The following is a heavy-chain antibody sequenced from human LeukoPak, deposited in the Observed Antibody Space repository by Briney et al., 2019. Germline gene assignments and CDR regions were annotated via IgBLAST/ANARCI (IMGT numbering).Heavy chain of an antibody. CDR1: GFTFSSYS. Sequence: GGSLRLSCTASGFTFSSYSMTWVRQAPGKGLEWVANIKHDGSEQYYVDSVRGRVTISRDNAKNSVHLQMNNLRVEDTAVYFCARHNWYQFGYWGQGTLVTASS. J-gene: IGHJ4*02. CDR3: ARHNWYQFGY. CDR2: IKHDGSEQ. V-gene: IGHV3-7*01. D-gene: IGHD1-1*01.